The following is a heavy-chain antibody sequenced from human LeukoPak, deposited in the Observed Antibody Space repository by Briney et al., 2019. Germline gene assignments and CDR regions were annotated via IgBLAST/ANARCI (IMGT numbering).Heavy chain of an antibody. D-gene: IGHD1-14*01. J-gene: IGHJ4*02. V-gene: IGHV3-74*01. CDR1: GFTFSSYW. CDR3: ARSNQADDY. Sequence: PGGSLRLSCAASGFTFSSYWMHWDRQVPGKGLVWVARINPGGSSITYADSVKGRFTISRDNAKNTLYLQMDSLRAEDTGVYYCARSNQADDYWGQGTLVTVSS. CDR2: INPGGSSI.